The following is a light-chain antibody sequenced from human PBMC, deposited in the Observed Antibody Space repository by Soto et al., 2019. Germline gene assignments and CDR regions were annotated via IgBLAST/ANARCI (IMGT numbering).Light chain of an antibody. V-gene: IGKV3-20*01. J-gene: IGKJ4*01. CDR2: GAS. CDR1: QSVSSSY. Sequence: EIVLTQSPGTLSLSPGERATLSCRASQSVSSSYLAWYQQKPGQPPRLLISGASSRATGIPDRFSGSGSGTDFTLTISRLEPADFAVYYCQQFGSSPLTFGGGTKVEIK. CDR3: QQFGSSPLT.